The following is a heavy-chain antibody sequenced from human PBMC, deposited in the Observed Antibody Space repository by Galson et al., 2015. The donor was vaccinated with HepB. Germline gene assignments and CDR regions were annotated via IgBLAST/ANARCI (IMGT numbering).Heavy chain of an antibody. Sequence: SLRLSCAASGFTFSSYAMHWVRQAPGKGLEWVAVISYDGSNKYYADSVKGRFTISRDNSKNTLYLQMNSLRAEDTAVYYCARDSSGGSYYSEKLFDYWGQGTLVTVSS. J-gene: IGHJ4*02. CDR3: ARDSSGGSYYSEKLFDY. CDR2: ISYDGSNK. CDR1: GFTFSSYA. D-gene: IGHD1-26*01. V-gene: IGHV3-30*04.